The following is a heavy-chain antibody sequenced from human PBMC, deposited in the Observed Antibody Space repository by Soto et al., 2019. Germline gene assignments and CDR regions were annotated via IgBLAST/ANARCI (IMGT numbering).Heavy chain of an antibody. D-gene: IGHD6-19*01. Sequence: GESLKISCKVSGYNFGTYWISWVRQMPGKGLEWMGRIAPSDSYTYYSPSFQGHVTISADTSISTAYLQWSSLKASDTAVYYCARNLNSGLLYGLDVWGQGTTVTVSS. J-gene: IGHJ6*02. CDR1: GYNFGTYW. CDR2: IAPSDSYT. V-gene: IGHV5-10-1*01. CDR3: ARNLNSGLLYGLDV.